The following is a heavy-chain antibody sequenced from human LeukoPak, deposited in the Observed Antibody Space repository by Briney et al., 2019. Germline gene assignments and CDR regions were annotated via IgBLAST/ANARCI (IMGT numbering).Heavy chain of an antibody. CDR3: ARNITIFGVVSYYYGMDV. V-gene: IGHV1-18*01. D-gene: IGHD3-3*01. CDR2: ISAYNGNT. CDR1: GYTFTSYG. J-gene: IGHJ6*02. Sequence: ASVKVSCKASGYTFTSYGISWVRQAPGQGLEWMGLISAYNGNTNYAQKLQGRVTMTTDTSTSTAYMELRSLRSDDTAVYYCARNITIFGVVSYYYGMDVWGQGTTVTVSS.